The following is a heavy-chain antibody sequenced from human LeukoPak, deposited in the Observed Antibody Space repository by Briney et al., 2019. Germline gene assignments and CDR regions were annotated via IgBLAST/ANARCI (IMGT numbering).Heavy chain of an antibody. CDR2: ISTSGGYT. CDR1: GFTFSSYG. Sequence: GSLRLSCAASGFTFSSYGMSWVRQAPGRGLEWVSDISTSGGYTNNADSVKGRFTISRDNTKNSLYLQMNSLRAEDTAVYYCARDLEMAADYWGQGTLVTVSS. CDR3: ARDLEMAADY. V-gene: IGHV3-21*01. J-gene: IGHJ4*02. D-gene: IGHD5-24*01.